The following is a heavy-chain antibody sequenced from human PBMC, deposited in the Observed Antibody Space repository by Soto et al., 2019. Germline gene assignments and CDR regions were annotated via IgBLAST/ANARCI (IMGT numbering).Heavy chain of an antibody. J-gene: IGHJ6*02. V-gene: IGHV3-33*01. CDR2: IWYDGSNK. Sequence: PGGSLRLSCAASGFTFGSYGMHWVRQAPGKGLEWVAVIWYDGSNKYYADSVKGRFTISRDNSKNTLYLQMNSLRAEDTAVYYCARTRPNYYYYGMDVWGQGTTVTVSS. CDR3: ARTRPNYYYYGMDV. CDR1: GFTFGSYG.